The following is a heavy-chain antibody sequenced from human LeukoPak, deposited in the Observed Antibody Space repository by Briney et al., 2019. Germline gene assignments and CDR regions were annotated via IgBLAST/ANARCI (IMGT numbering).Heavy chain of an antibody. CDR3: ARADPTQWLLEKSFDY. CDR1: GYTFTSYA. Sequence: GASVKVSCKASGYTFTSYAMNWVRQAPGQRLEWMGWITAGNGNTKYSQKLQDRVTMTTDTSTTTAYMELRSLRSDDTAVYYCARADPTQWLLEKSFDYWGQGTLVTVSS. J-gene: IGHJ4*02. V-gene: IGHV1-3*01. D-gene: IGHD6-19*01. CDR2: ITAGNGNT.